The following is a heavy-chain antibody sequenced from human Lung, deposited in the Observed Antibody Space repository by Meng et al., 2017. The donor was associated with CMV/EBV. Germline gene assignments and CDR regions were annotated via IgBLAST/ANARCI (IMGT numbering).Heavy chain of an antibody. J-gene: IGHJ4*02. V-gene: IGHV3-30-3*01. CDR1: GFTFSSYA. CDR3: ARDLIAYSSGRYGLYFDY. D-gene: IGHD6-19*01. CDR2: ISYDGSNK. Sequence: GGSXRLXCAASGFTFSSYAMHWVRQAPGKGLEWVAVISYDGSNKYYADSVKGRFTISRDNSKNTLYLQMNSLRAEDTAVYYCARDLIAYSSGRYGLYFDYWXQGTLVTVSS.